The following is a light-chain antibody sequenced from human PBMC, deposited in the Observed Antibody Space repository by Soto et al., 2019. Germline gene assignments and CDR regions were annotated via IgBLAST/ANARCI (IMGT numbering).Light chain of an antibody. CDR2: KAS. Sequence: DIQMTQSPSTLSASVGDRVTITCRARQSITDWLAWYQQKPGKAPKFLIYKASNLEGGVPSRFSGSGSGTEFTLTISSVQPDDFATYYCQYWDDYSWTFGQGTKVAIK. CDR1: QSITDW. J-gene: IGKJ1*01. CDR3: QYWDDYSWT. V-gene: IGKV1-5*03.